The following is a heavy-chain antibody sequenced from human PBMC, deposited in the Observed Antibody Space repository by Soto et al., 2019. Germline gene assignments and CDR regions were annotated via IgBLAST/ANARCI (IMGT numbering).Heavy chain of an antibody. CDR1: GFTFSSYA. Sequence: GGSLRLSCAASGFTFSSYAMSWVRQAPGKGLEWVSAISGSGGSTYYADSVKGRFTISRDNSKSTLYLQMNSLRAEDTAVYYCAKDPGWLRFVIYGMDVWGQGTTVTVSS. CDR2: ISGSGGST. V-gene: IGHV3-23*01. D-gene: IGHD5-12*01. J-gene: IGHJ6*02. CDR3: AKDPGWLRFVIYGMDV.